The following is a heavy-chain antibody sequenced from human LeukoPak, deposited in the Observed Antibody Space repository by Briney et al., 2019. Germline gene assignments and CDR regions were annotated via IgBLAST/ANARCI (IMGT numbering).Heavy chain of an antibody. CDR1: GFTFRSYS. CDR2: INSDGSST. Sequence: PGGSLTLTCAASGFTFRSYSMHWVRQTPGTGLVWVSRINSDGSSTSYADSVKGRFTISRDNAKNTLYLQMNSLRGEDTAVYYCTRSDWFDPWGQGTLVTVSS. J-gene: IGHJ5*02. CDR3: TRSDWFDP. V-gene: IGHV3-74*01.